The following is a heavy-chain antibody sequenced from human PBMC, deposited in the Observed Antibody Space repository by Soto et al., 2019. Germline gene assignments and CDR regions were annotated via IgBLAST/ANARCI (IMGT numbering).Heavy chain of an antibody. CDR3: ARGAYLGPTAARPSYYYYMDV. D-gene: IGHD6-6*01. CDR2: IWYDGSNK. V-gene: IGHV3-33*01. J-gene: IGHJ6*03. Sequence: QVQLVESGGGVVQPGRSLRLSCAASGFTFSSYGMHWVRQAPGKGLEWVAFIWYDGSNKYYADSVKGRFTISRDNSKNTLYLEMNSLRAEDTAVYYCARGAYLGPTAARPSYYYYMDVWGKGTTVTVSS. CDR1: GFTFSSYG.